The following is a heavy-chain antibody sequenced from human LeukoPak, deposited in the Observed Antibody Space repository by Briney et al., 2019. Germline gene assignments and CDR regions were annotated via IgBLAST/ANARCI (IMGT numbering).Heavy chain of an antibody. Sequence: GGSLRLSCAASGFPFKSYAMNWVRQAPGKGLEWISYISSGVTTEYYADSVKGRFTISRDDAKNSLYLQMDSLRAEDTAVYYCARFNLRWRDPWDQGALVTVSS. V-gene: IGHV3-48*01. J-gene: IGHJ5*02. D-gene: IGHD1-20*01. CDR3: ARFNLRWRDP. CDR1: GFPFKSYA. CDR2: ISSGVTTE.